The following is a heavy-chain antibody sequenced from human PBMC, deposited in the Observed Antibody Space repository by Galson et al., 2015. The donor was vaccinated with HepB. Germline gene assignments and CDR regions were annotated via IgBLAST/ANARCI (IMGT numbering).Heavy chain of an antibody. Sequence: SVKVSCKASGYTFTSYGISWVRQAPGQGLEWMGWISANNGNTNYAQKIQGRVTMTTDTSTSTAYMELRSLRSDDTAVYYCARSRRRDLWFDPWGQGTLVTVSS. CDR3: ARSRRRDLWFDP. CDR2: ISANNGNT. CDR1: GYTFTSYG. J-gene: IGHJ5*02. V-gene: IGHV1-18*01.